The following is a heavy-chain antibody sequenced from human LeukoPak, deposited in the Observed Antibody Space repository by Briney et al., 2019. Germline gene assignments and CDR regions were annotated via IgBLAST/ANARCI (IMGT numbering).Heavy chain of an antibody. V-gene: IGHV3-30*18. CDR3: AKRGNAKGHYDTSGYYPFDY. D-gene: IGHD3-22*01. CDR1: GFTFRNYG. J-gene: IGHJ4*02. CDR2: ISSYGVNK. Sequence: GSLRLSCAASGFTFRNYGIHWVSQAAGKGLEWVALISSYGVNKYYADSVKGRFTISRDNSKNTLYLQLNGLRDEDTAVYYCAKRGNAKGHYDTSGYYPFDYWRRAPVDAVPS.